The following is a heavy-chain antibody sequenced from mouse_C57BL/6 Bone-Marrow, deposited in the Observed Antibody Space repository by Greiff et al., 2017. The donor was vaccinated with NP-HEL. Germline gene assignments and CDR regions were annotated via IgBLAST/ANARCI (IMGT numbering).Heavy chain of an antibody. D-gene: IGHD1-1*01. V-gene: IGHV5-17*01. CDR3: ARTSTVDLFAY. J-gene: IGHJ3*01. CDR2: ISSGSSTI. CDR1: GFTFSDYG. Sequence: EVKLVESGGGLVKPGGSLKLSCAASGFTFSDYGMHWVRQAPEKGLEWVAYISSGSSTIYYADTVKGRFTISRDNAKNTLFLQMTSLRSEDTAMYYCARTSTVDLFAYWGQGTLVTVSA.